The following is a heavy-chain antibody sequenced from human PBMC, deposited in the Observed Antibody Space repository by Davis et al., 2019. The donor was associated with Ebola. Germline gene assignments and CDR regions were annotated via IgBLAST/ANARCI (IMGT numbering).Heavy chain of an antibody. D-gene: IGHD3-3*01. J-gene: IGHJ4*02. CDR3: ARTRNYDFWSGYQV. CDR1: GFTFSSYG. CDR2: ISYDGSNK. Sequence: PGGSLRLSCAASGFTFSSYGMHWVRQAPGKGLEWVAVISYDGSNKYYADSVKGRFTISRGNSKNTLYLQMNSLRAEDTAVYYCARTRNYDFWSGYQVWGQGTLVTVSS. V-gene: IGHV3-30*03.